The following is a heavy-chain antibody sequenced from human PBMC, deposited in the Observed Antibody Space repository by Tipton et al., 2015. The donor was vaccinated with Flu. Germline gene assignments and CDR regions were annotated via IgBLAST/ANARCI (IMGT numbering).Heavy chain of an antibody. V-gene: IGHV4-34*01. Sequence: LRLSCAVYGGSLSGYYWSWIRQSPGKGLEWIGEINQSGRPNYNPSLKNRVTISVDTSKNQFSLSLTTVTAADTAMYYCARGSWEVRFDPWGQGTLVTVSS. D-gene: IGHD1-26*01. CDR3: ARGSWEVRFDP. CDR1: GGSLSGYY. CDR2: INQSGRP. J-gene: IGHJ5*02.